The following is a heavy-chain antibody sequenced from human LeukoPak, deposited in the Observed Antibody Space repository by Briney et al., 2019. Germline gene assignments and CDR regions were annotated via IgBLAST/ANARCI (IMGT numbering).Heavy chain of an antibody. D-gene: IGHD2-15*01. V-gene: IGHV1-69*04. J-gene: IGHJ4*02. CDR3: ATGRALEVVAAFNY. CDR1: GGTFSSYA. Sequence: ASVKVSCKASGGTFSSYAISWVRQAPGQGLEWMGRIIPILGIANYAQKFQGRVTITADKSTSTAYMELSSLRSEDTAVYYCATGRALEVVAAFNYWGQGTVVTVSS. CDR2: IIPILGIA.